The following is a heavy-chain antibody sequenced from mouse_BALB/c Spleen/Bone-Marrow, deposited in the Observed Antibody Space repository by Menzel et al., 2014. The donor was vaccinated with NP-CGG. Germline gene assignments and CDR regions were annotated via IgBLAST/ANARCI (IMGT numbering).Heavy chain of an antibody. CDR2: LWGGGTT. J-gene: IGHJ3*01. CDR3: ARHWDYDYGFAY. D-gene: IGHD2-4*01. V-gene: IGHV2-6-5*01. CDR1: GFSLTDYG. Sequence: VKVEESGPGLVAPSQSLSITCTVSGFSLTDYGVSWIRQPPGKGLEWLGVLWGGGTTYYNSTLKPRLSISRDNSKGQVFLKMNSLQTDDTAIYYCARHWDYDYGFAYWGQGTLVTVSA.